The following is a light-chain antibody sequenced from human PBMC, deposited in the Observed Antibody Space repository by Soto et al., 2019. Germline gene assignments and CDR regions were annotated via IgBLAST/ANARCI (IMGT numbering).Light chain of an antibody. J-gene: IGLJ2*01. CDR3: QSYDSSLSGVV. Sequence: QSVLTQPPSVSGSPGQRVTISCTGSSSNIGAGYDVHWYQQLPGTAPKLLIYGNRNRASGVPERFSGSKSGTSASMAITGLQAEDEADYYCQSYDSSLSGVVFGVGTKLNVL. CDR1: SSNIGAGYD. V-gene: IGLV1-40*01. CDR2: GNR.